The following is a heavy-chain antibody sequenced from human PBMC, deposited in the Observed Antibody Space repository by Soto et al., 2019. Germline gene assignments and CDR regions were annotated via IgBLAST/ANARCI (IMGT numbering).Heavy chain of an antibody. Sequence: QVRLVQSGAEVKKPGSSVKVSCKASGGTFSSSALNWVRQAPGQGLEWMGGIIPMLGTANYAQKFQGRVTITADKSTKTAYMDLSSLRSEDTALYYCTRGVPSNAYFDYWGQGTLVTVSS. CDR1: GGTFSSSA. CDR3: TRGVPSNAYFDY. J-gene: IGHJ4*02. V-gene: IGHV1-69*06. D-gene: IGHD3-10*01. CDR2: IIPMLGTA.